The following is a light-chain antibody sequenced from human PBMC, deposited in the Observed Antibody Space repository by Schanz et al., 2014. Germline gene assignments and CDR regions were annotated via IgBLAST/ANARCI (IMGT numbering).Light chain of an antibody. V-gene: IGLV2-14*01. J-gene: IGLJ1*01. CDR1: SSDVGDYNY. CDR2: DVT. CDR3: SSYRRTATVAV. Sequence: QSALTQPPSASGSPGQSVTISCTGTSSDVGDYNYVSWYQQHPGKAPKLMIYDVTYRPSGVSNRFSGSKSGNTASLTISGLRAEDEADYYCSSYRRTATVAVFGTGTKLTVL.